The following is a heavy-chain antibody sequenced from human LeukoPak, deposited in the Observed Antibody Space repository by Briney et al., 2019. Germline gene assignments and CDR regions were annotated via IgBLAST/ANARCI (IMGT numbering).Heavy chain of an antibody. CDR2: INSDGSST. J-gene: IGHJ4*02. CDR3: ARRWAVAAVDY. Sequence: GGSLRLSCAASGFTFSIFWMHWVRRAPGKGPVWVSRINSDGSSTDCADSVKGRFTISRDNAKNTLYLQMNSLRTEDTAVYYCARRWAVAAVDYWGQGTLVTVSS. V-gene: IGHV3-74*01. CDR1: GFTFSIFW. D-gene: IGHD6-19*01.